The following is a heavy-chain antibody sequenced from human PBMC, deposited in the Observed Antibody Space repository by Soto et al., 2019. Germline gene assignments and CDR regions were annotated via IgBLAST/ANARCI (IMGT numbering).Heavy chain of an antibody. CDR3: VREPVAVAGAYSYSGLDV. J-gene: IGHJ6*02. CDR1: GFTVSSHY. CDR2: IYSGGIT. D-gene: IGHD6-19*01. Sequence: VQLMESGGGLVQPGGSLRLSCAASGFTVSSHYMSWVRQAPGKGLERVSVIYSGGITYYADSVRGRFTISRDISKNTLHLQLNSLRVEDTAVYYCVREPVAVAGAYSYSGLDVWGHGTTVIVSS. V-gene: IGHV3-66*01.